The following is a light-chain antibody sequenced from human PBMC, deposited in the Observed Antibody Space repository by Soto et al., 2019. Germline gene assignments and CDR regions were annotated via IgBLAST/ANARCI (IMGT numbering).Light chain of an antibody. V-gene: IGLV4-69*01. CDR2: LNSDGSH. Sequence: QSVLTQSPSASASLGASVKLTCTLSSGHSSYAIAWHQQQPEKGPRYLMKLNSDGSHSKGDGIPDRFSGSSSGAERYLIISSLQSEDEADYYCQTWGTGIHVVFGGGTKVTVL. CDR1: SGHSSYA. J-gene: IGLJ2*01. CDR3: QTWGTGIHVV.